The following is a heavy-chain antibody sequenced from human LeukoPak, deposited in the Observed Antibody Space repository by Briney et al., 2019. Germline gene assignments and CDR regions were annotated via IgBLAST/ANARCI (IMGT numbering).Heavy chain of an antibody. CDR2: INQDGREK. J-gene: IGHJ4*02. D-gene: IGHD2-15*01. V-gene: IGHV3-7*04. Sequence: GGSLRLSCAASGFTFSSYWMSWVGQAPGKGLEWVANINQDGREKYYVDSVKGRFTISRDNAKNSLYLQMNSLRAEDTAVYFCARGDKFSGDYWGQGTLVTVSS. CDR1: GFTFSSYW. CDR3: ARGDKFSGDY.